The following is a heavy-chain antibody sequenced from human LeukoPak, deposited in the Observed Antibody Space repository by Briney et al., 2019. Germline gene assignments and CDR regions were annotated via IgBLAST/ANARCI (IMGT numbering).Heavy chain of an antibody. J-gene: IGHJ4*02. CDR1: GFTFSSYW. Sequence: GGSLRLSCAASGFTFSSYWMSWVRQAPGKGLEWVANIKQDGSEKYYVDSVKGRFTISRDTAKNSLYLQMNSLRAEDTAVYYCARDGAYCGGDCYFAYWGQGTLVTVSS. D-gene: IGHD2-21*02. CDR2: IKQDGSEK. CDR3: ARDGAYCGGDCYFAY. V-gene: IGHV3-7*01.